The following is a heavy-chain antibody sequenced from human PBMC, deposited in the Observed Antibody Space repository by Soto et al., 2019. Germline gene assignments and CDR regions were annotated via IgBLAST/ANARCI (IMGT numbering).Heavy chain of an antibody. Sequence: EVQLVESGGGLVKPGGSLRLSCAASGFTFSNAWMSWVRQAPGKGLEWVGRIKSKTDGGTTDYAAPVKGRFTISRDDSKNTLYLQMNSLKTKDTAVYYCTTETDYDFWSGYYVWGQGTLVTVSS. CDR1: GFTFSNAW. CDR2: IKSKTDGGTT. D-gene: IGHD3-3*01. V-gene: IGHV3-15*01. CDR3: TTETDYDFWSGYYV. J-gene: IGHJ4*02.